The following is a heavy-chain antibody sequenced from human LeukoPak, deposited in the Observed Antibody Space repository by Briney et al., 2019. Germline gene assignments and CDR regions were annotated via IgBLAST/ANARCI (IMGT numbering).Heavy chain of an antibody. J-gene: IGHJ4*02. CDR1: GFTFSSYA. D-gene: IGHD3-10*01. Sequence: GGSLRVSCAASGFTFSSYAMSWVRQAPGKGLEWVSAISGSGGSTYYADSVKGRFSISRDNSKNTLYLQMNSLRAEDTAVYYCAKDEEWFGDLPGRNFDYWGQGTLVTVSS. CDR2: ISGSGGST. V-gene: IGHV3-23*01. CDR3: AKDEEWFGDLPGRNFDY.